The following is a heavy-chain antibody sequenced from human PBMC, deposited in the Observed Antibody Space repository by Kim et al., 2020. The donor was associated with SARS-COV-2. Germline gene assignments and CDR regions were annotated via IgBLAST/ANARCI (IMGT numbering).Heavy chain of an antibody. CDR1: GFTFSDYY. CDR2: ISSSSSYT. CDR3: ARDPGGGSGWYYYYGMDV. Sequence: GGSLRLSCAASGFTFSDYYMSWIRQAPGKGLEWVSYISSSSSYTNYADSVKGRFTISRDNAKNSLYLQMNSLRAEDTAVYYCARDPGGGSGWYYYYGMDVWGQGTTVTVSS. J-gene: IGHJ6*02. V-gene: IGHV3-11*06. D-gene: IGHD6-19*01.